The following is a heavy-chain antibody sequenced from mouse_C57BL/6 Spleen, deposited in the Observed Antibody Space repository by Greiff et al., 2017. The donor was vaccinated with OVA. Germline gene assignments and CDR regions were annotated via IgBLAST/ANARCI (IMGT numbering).Heavy chain of an antibody. CDR2: IDPSDSYT. J-gene: IGHJ2*01. D-gene: IGHD1-1*01. V-gene: IGHV1-50*01. Sequence: VQLQQPGAELVKPGASVKLSCKASGYTFTSYWMQWVKQRPGQGLEWIGEIDPSDSYTNYNQKFKGKATLTVDTSSSTAYMQLSSLTSEDSAVYYCARGGITTVVPYFDYWGQGTTLTVSS. CDR3: ARGGITTVVPYFDY. CDR1: GYTFTSYW.